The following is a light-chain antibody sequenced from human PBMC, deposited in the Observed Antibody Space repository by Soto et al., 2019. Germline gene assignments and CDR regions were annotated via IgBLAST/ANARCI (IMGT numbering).Light chain of an antibody. J-gene: IGLJ1*01. CDR3: NSYTISTTYV. CDR1: SSDVGHSNH. CDR2: GVT. Sequence: QSALTQPASVSGSPGQSITISCTGSSSDVGHSNHVSWYQQHPGKAPKLIIYGVTNRPSGISNRFSGSKSASTASLTISGLQPEDEADYYYNSYTISTTYVFGTGTKVTVL. V-gene: IGLV2-14*03.